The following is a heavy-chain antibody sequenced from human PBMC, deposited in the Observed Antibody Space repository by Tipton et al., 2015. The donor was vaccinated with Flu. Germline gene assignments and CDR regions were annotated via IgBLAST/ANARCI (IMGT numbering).Heavy chain of an antibody. D-gene: IGHD4-11*01. J-gene: IGHJ5*02. CDR3: AGRDYSNYVSEPKNWFDP. CDR1: GDSIGSPYF. V-gene: IGHV4-38-2*01. CDR2: IHQTGTT. Sequence: PGLVKPSETLSLTCSVSGDSIGSPYFWGWIRQPPGKGLEWIGNIHQTGTTYYNPSLWGRVSIAVDRPKNQFSLRLTSVTAADTAVYYCAGRDYSNYVSEPKNWFDPWGQGTLVTVSS.